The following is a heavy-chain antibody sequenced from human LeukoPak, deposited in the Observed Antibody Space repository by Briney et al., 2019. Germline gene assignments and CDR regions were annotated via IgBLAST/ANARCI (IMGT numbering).Heavy chain of an antibody. V-gene: IGHV3-23*01. Sequence: GGSLRLSCAAPGFTFSSDAMSSVRQAPGKGLEWVSAISGSGGSTYYADSVKRRFTISSDNSKNTLYLQMNSLRAEDTAVYSCAKRRAVAGPTGYFDYWGQGTLVTVSS. CDR3: AKRRAVAGPTGYFDY. J-gene: IGHJ4*02. CDR2: ISGSGGST. CDR1: GFTFSSDA. D-gene: IGHD6-19*01.